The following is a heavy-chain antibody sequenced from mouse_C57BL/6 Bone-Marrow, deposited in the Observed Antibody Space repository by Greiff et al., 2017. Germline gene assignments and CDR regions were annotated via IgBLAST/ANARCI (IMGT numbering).Heavy chain of an antibody. V-gene: IGHV5-17*01. Sequence: EVKLVESGGGLVKPGGSLKLSCAASGFTFSDYGMHWVRQAPEKGLEWVAYISSGSSTIYYADTVKGGFTISRDNAKNTLFLQMNSLRSEDTAMYYCARDDYDWFAYWGQGTLVTVSA. CDR3: ARDDYDWFAY. J-gene: IGHJ3*01. CDR1: GFTFSDYG. D-gene: IGHD2-4*01. CDR2: ISSGSSTI.